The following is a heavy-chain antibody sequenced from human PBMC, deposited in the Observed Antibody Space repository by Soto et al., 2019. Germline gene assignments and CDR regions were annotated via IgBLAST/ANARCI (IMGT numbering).Heavy chain of an antibody. CDR3: AHSLSNFSVFDY. CDR2: IYWGDDK. Sequence: SGPTLVNPTQTLTLTCAFSGFSLTASAVGVGWIRQPPGKALEWLALIYWGDDKRYSPSLKSRLTITKDTSKNQVVLTMTNMDPVDTGTYYCAHSLSNFSVFDYWGQGALVTVSS. V-gene: IGHV2-5*02. D-gene: IGHD4-4*01. CDR1: GFSLTASAVG. J-gene: IGHJ4*02.